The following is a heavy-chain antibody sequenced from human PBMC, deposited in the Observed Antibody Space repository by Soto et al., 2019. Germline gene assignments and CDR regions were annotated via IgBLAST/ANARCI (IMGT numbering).Heavy chain of an antibody. V-gene: IGHV3-23*01. J-gene: IGHJ4*02. CDR2: IGGTDGKT. Sequence: GGSLRLSCAASGFTFSSYAMSWVRQAPGKGLEWVAAIGGTDGKTYYADSVKGRFTISRDNSENTLYLQMSRLRAEDTAVYFCAKGMFSSSPAAAGSFDYWGQGALVTVSS. CDR1: GFTFSSYA. CDR3: AKGMFSSSPAAAGSFDY. D-gene: IGHD3-10*01.